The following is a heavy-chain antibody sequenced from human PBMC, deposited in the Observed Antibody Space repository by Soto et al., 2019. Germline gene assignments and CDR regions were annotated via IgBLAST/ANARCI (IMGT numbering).Heavy chain of an antibody. CDR3: ASVLGSRRSGSYPSY. Sequence: EVQLVESGGGLVQPGGSLRLSCAASGFSISDCSMNWVRRAPGKGLEWNSYISTNNDAIYYADSVKGRFTISRDNAKNSLYLQMNSLRAEDTALYYCASVLGSRRSGSYPSYWGQGTLVTVSS. J-gene: IGHJ4*02. D-gene: IGHD3-10*01. CDR2: ISTNNDAI. CDR1: GFSISDCS. V-gene: IGHV3-48*01.